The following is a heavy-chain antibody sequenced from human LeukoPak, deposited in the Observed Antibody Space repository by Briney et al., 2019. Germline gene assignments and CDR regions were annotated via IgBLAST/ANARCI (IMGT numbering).Heavy chain of an antibody. CDR3: ARDLDYYDSSGYHYY. J-gene: IGHJ4*02. Sequence: GASVKVSCKASGGTFTSYAISWVRQAPGQGLELMGGIIPIFGTANYAQKFQGRVTITTDESTSTAYMELSSLRSEGTAVYYCARDLDYYDSSGYHYYWGQGTLVTVSS. D-gene: IGHD3-22*01. V-gene: IGHV1-69*05. CDR1: GGTFTSYA. CDR2: IIPIFGTA.